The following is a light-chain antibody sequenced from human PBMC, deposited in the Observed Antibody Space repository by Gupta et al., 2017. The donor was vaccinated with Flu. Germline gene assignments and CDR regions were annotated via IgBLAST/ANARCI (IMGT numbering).Light chain of an antibody. CDR1: QIIGSS. V-gene: IGKV3-15*01. CDR2: GAS. Sequence: PGTLSVLPGERVPLSCRASQIIGSSLACYQQTPGQAPRLLISGASSRATGIPDRFSASGFGTDFTLTISSLQSEDFAFYYCQQYNRWPRTFGQGTKVEIK. CDR3: QQYNRWPRT. J-gene: IGKJ1*01.